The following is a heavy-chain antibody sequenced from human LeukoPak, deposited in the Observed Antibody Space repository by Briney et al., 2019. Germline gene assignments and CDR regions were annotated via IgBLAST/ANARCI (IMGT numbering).Heavy chain of an antibody. CDR2: INPSGGST. J-gene: IGHJ4*02. CDR3: ARGSRVYYDSSGYYPY. CDR1: GYTFTSYY. Sequence: ASVKASCKASGYTFTSYYMRWVRQAPGQGLEWMGIINPSGGSTSYAQKFQGRVTMTRDTSTSTVYMELSSLRSEDTAVYYCARGSRVYYDSSGYYPYWGQGTLVTVSS. D-gene: IGHD3-22*01. V-gene: IGHV1-46*01.